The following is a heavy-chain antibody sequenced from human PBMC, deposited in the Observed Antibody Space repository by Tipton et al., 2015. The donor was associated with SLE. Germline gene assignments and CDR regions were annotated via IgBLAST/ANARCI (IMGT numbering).Heavy chain of an antibody. V-gene: IGHV4-59*01. CDR3: AGSDYSDDYWYSDL. CDR1: GGSISSYY. CDR2: IYYSGST. D-gene: IGHD4-17*01. J-gene: IGHJ2*01. Sequence: TLSLTCTVSGGSISSYYWSWIRQPPGKGLEWIGYIYYSGSTNYNPSLKSRVTISVDTSKNQFSLKLSSVTAADTAVYYCAGSDYSDDYWYSDLWGRGTLVTVSS.